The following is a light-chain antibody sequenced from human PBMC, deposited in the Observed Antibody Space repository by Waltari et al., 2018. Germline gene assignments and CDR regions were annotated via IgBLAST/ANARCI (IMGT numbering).Light chain of an antibody. CDR2: GAS. V-gene: IGKV3-15*01. CDR1: QNIDNN. J-gene: IGKJ4*01. CDR3: QQYNRWPPLT. Sequence: EVVMTPSPAALSLPRGERVPPSCKASQNIDNNLAWYQQKPGQTPRLLIYGASTRATGVPARFSGSGSGTEFTLTISSLQSEDCAVFYCQQYNRWPPLTFGGGTKVEIK.